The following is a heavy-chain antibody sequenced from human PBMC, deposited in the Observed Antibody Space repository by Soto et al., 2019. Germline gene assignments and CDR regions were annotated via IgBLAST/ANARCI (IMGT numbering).Heavy chain of an antibody. CDR3: ARDNYDFWSGSNFDY. D-gene: IGHD3-3*01. CDR1: GYTFTGYY. Sequence: ASVKVSCKASGYTFTGYYMHWVRQAPGQGLEWMGWINPNSGGTNYAQKFQGRVTMTRDTSTSTVYMELSSLRSEDTAMYYCARDNYDFWSGSNFDYWGQGTQVTVSS. CDR2: INPNSGGT. V-gene: IGHV1-2*02. J-gene: IGHJ4*02.